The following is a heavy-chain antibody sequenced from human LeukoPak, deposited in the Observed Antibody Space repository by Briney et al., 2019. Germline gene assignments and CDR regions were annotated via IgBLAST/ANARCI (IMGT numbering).Heavy chain of an antibody. J-gene: IGHJ4*02. V-gene: IGHV4-34*01. Sequence: PSETLSLTCAVYGGSFSGYYWSWIRQPPGKGLEWIGEINHSGSTNYNPSLKSRVTISVDTSKNQFSLKLSSVTAADTAVYYCARGRYNWNDRVSGRPEPFDYWGQGTLVTVSS. CDR1: GGSFSGYY. CDR3: ARGRYNWNDRVSGRPEPFDY. CDR2: INHSGST. D-gene: IGHD1-20*01.